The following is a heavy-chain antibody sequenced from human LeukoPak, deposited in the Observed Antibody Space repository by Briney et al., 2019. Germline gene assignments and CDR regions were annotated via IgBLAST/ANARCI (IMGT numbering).Heavy chain of an antibody. V-gene: IGHV3-74*01. D-gene: IGHD1-26*01. CDR3: VSSYDYYYYGLDV. Sequence: GGSLRLSCAASGFTFSSYWMHWVRQAPGKGLVWVSHINSDGSSTSYADSVKGRFTISRDNAQNTLYLQMNSLRAEDTAVYYCVSSYDYYYYGLDVWGQGTTVTVSS. CDR2: INSDGSST. CDR1: GFTFSSYW. J-gene: IGHJ6*02.